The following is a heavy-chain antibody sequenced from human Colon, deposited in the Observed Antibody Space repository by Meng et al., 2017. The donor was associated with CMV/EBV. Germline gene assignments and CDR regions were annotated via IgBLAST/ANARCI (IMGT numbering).Heavy chain of an antibody. D-gene: IGHD2-21*02. J-gene: IGHJ5*01. Sequence: GSLRLSCAGSGGSISSYWWSWIRQSPGKGLEWIGHIYHSGSTIYNPSLKSRVTISLDTSKNQFSLKLSSVTAADTAVYYCAREMTAIWNWLDSWGQGTLVTVSS. V-gene: IGHV4-59*01. CDR2: IYHSGST. CDR3: AREMTAIWNWLDS. CDR1: GGSISSYW.